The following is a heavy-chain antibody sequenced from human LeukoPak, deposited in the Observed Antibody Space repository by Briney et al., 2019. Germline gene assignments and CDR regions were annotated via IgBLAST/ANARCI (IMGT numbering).Heavy chain of an antibody. V-gene: IGHV4-34*01. J-gene: IGHJ4*02. D-gene: IGHD6-13*01. CDR3: ARGAIAAAGTDDVLGPSFDY. Sequence: SETLSLTRAVYGGSFSGYYWSWIRQPPGKGLEWIGEINHSGSTNYNPSLKSRVTISVDTSKNQFSLKLSSVTAADTAVYYCARGAIAAAGTDDVLGPSFDYWGQGTLVTVSS. CDR2: INHSGST. CDR1: GGSFSGYY.